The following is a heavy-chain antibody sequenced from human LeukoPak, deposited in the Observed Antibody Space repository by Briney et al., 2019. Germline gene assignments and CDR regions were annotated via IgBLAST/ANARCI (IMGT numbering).Heavy chain of an antibody. CDR1: GFAFSNYW. CDR3: ARVLRGFWDLFEP. Sequence: GGSLRLSCAASGFAFSNYWMHWVRQAPGKGLVWVSRINTDGSRITYADSVKGRFTISRDNAMNTVYLQMNSLRAEDTAVYYFARVLRGFWDLFEPWGQGTLVTVSS. V-gene: IGHV3-74*01. CDR2: INTDGSRI. J-gene: IGHJ5*02. D-gene: IGHD2/OR15-2a*01.